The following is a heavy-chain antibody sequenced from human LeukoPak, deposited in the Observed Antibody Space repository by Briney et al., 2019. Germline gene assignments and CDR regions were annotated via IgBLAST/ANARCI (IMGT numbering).Heavy chain of an antibody. V-gene: IGHV4-59*01. CDR1: GGSISSYY. D-gene: IGHD3-22*01. CDR3: ARRANSGFDAFDI. CDR2: IYYSGST. J-gene: IGHJ3*02. Sequence: SETLSLTCTVSGGSISSYYWSWIRQPPGKGLEWVGYIYYSGSTNYNPSLKSRVTISVDTSKNQFSLKLSSVTAADTAVYYCARRANSGFDAFDIWGQGTMVTVSS.